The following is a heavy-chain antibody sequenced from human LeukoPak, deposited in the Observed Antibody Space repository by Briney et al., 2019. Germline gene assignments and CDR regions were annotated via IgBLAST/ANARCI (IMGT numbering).Heavy chain of an antibody. Sequence: ASVKVSCKASGYTFTDYYIHWVRQAPGQGLEWMGWINTNSGGTIYAQKFQGRVIMTRDTSISTAYMEVSSLTSDDTAVYYCARDGQWLRFNYYYNYMDVWGKGTTVTISS. V-gene: IGHV1-2*02. CDR2: INTNSGGT. J-gene: IGHJ6*03. CDR1: GYTFTDYY. CDR3: ARDGQWLRFNYYYNYMDV. D-gene: IGHD5-12*01.